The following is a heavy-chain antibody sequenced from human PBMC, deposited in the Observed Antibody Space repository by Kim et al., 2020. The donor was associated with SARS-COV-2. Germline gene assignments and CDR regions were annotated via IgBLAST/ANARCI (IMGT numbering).Heavy chain of an antibody. CDR2: ISSNGGST. Sequence: GGSLRLSCSASGFTFSSYAMHWVRQAPGKGLEYVSAISSNGGSTYYADSVKGRFTISRDNSKNTLYLQMSSLRAEDTAVYYCVKDGAYSSSWFPDAFDIWGQGTMVTVSS. D-gene: IGHD6-13*01. CDR1: GFTFSSYA. CDR3: VKDGAYSSSWFPDAFDI. V-gene: IGHV3-64D*09. J-gene: IGHJ3*02.